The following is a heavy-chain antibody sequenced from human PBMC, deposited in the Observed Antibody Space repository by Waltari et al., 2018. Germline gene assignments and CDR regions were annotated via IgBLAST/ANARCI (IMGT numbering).Heavy chain of an antibody. CDR1: GRSFSAYY. V-gene: IGHV4-34*01. Sequence: QVQLQQWGAGLLNPSETLSLTCAVYGRSFSAYYWTWIRQPPGKGLEWIGEITHSGSTNYNPSLKSRVTISVDTSKNQFSLKLSSVTAADTAVYYCARGGVRGYYFDYWGQGTLVTVSS. CDR3: ARGGVRGYYFDY. J-gene: IGHJ4*02. D-gene: IGHD3-10*01. CDR2: ITHSGST.